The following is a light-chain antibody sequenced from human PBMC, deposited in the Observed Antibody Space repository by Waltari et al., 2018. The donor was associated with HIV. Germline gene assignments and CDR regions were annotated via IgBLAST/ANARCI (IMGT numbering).Light chain of an antibody. V-gene: IGLV1-44*01. J-gene: IGLJ3*02. Sequence: QSVLTQPPSASGTPGQRVTNPCSGSSPNIGSNTVNWYQQLPGTAPKLLIYSNNQRPSGVPDRFSGSKSGTSASLAISGLQSEDEADYYCAAWDDSLNGPVFGGGTKLTVL. CDR3: AAWDDSLNGPV. CDR2: SNN. CDR1: SPNIGSNT.